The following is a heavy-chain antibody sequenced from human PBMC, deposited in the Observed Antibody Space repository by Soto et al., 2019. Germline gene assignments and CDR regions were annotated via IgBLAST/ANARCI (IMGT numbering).Heavy chain of an antibody. CDR1: GFTFRSYG. D-gene: IGHD3-10*01. CDR3: ARLGGSGRYTIDY. Sequence: QVQLVESGGGVVQPGRSLRLSCAASGFTFRSYGMHWVRQAPGKGLEWVAIIWYDGSNKYYADSVNGRFTISRDNSKNTLYLQMNSLRAEDTAVYYCARLGGSGRYTIDYWGQGTLVTVSS. CDR2: IWYDGSNK. V-gene: IGHV3-33*01. J-gene: IGHJ4*02.